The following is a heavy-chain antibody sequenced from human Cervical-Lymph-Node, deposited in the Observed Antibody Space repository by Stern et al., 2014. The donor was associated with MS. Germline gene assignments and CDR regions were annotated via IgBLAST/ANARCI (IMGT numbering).Heavy chain of an antibody. D-gene: IGHD1-7*01. CDR2: IRSKAKGYAT. V-gene: IGHV3-73*01. Sequence: VQLVESGGGLVQPESSLKLSCTASGITFNDSAIHWVRQTAGKGLEWVARIRSKAKGYATVYAASVQGRFVISRDDSRNTAYLQMTSLKTEDTAVYYCTRTWQLPAFDHWGQGVLVTVSS. CDR1: GITFNDSA. J-gene: IGHJ4*02. CDR3: TRTWQLPAFDH.